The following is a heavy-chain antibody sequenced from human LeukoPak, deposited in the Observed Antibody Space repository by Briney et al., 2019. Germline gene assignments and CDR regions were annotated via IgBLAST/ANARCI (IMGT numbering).Heavy chain of an antibody. J-gene: IGHJ4*02. V-gene: IGHV5-51*01. CDR3: ARHHLATDYDILTGPLDY. Sequence: GESLKISCKGSGYSFTTYWIGWVRQMPGKGLEWMGIIYPGDSGTRYSPSFQGQVTISADKSISTAYLQWSSLKASDTAMYYCARHHLATDYDILTGPLDYWGQGTLVTVSS. CDR2: IYPGDSGT. CDR1: GYSFTTYW. D-gene: IGHD3-9*01.